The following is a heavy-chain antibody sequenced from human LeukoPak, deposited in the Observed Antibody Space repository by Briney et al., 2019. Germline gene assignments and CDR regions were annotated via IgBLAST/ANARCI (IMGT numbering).Heavy chain of an antibody. CDR3: ARDLFSSSWYGPYYFDY. Sequence: ASVKVPCKASGYTFTLYYMHWVRQSPGQGLEWMGIINPSGGTANYAQKFQGRVTVTRDTSTSTVYMELSSLRSEDTAVYYCARDLFSSSWYGPYYFDYWGQGTLVTVSS. V-gene: IGHV1-46*01. CDR1: GYTFTLYY. CDR2: INPSGGTA. D-gene: IGHD6-13*01. J-gene: IGHJ4*02.